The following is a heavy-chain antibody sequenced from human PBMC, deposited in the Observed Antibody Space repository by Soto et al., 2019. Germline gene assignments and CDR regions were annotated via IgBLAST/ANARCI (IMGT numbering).Heavy chain of an antibody. Sequence: GGSLRLSCAASGSTFSSYAMSWVRQAPGKGLEWVSAISGSGGSTYYADSVKGRFTISRDNSKNTLYLQMNSLRAEDTAVYYCAKATKVLRFLEWLSQGWFAPWGKGTLVTVS. J-gene: IGHJ5*02. V-gene: IGHV3-23*01. CDR1: GSTFSSYA. CDR3: AKATKVLRFLEWLSQGWFAP. CDR2: ISGSGGST. D-gene: IGHD3-3*01.